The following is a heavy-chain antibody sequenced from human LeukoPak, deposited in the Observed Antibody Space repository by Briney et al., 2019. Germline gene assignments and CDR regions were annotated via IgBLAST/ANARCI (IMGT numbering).Heavy chain of an antibody. J-gene: IGHJ4*02. CDR1: GYTFTSYG. D-gene: IGHD5-18*01. CDR2: ISAYNGNT. CDR3: ARDQSVDTAMADLPDFDY. V-gene: IGHV1-18*01. Sequence: ASVKVSCKASGYTFTSYGISWVRQAPGQGLEWMGWISAYNGNTNYAQKLQGRVTMTTDTSTSTAYMELRSLRSDDTAVYYCARDQSVDTAMADLPDFDYWGQGTLVTVSS.